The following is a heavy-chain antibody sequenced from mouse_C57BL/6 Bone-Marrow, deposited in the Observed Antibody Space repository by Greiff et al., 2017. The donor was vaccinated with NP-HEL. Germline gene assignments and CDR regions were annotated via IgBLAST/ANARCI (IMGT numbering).Heavy chain of an antibody. Sequence: EVQLQQSGPELVKPGASVKISCKASGYTFTDYYMNWVKQSHGKSLEWIGDINPNNGGTSYNQKFKGKATLTVDKSSSTAYMELRSLTSADSAVYYCARDGYSWYFDVWGTGTTVTVSS. CDR3: ARDGYSWYFDV. V-gene: IGHV1-26*01. D-gene: IGHD2-3*01. CDR1: GYTFTDYY. J-gene: IGHJ1*03. CDR2: INPNNGGT.